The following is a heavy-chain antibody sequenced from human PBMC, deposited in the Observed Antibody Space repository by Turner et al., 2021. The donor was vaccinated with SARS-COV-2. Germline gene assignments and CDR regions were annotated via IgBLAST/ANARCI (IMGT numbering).Heavy chain of an antibody. D-gene: IGHD6-13*01. CDR2: ISDDGSSA. CDR1: GFTFSDHW. J-gene: IGHJ4*02. Sequence: QLVESGGNLVHPGGSLSFSCVGSGFTFSDHWMHWVGPGPGKGFVWVSSISDDGSSASYGGSVRGRFTVARYNAKNTLYLQMNSLRPDATCVYYCTRRGIAAAGNDYWGQGTLVTVSS. V-gene: IGHV3-74*01. CDR3: TRRGIAAAGNDY.